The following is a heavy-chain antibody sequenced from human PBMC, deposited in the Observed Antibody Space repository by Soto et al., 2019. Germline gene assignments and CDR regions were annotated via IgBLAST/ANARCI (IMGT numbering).Heavy chain of an antibody. CDR3: ARGYYYGSGRPTPGGMDV. CDR1: GYTFTSYD. D-gene: IGHD3-10*01. J-gene: IGHJ6*02. Sequence: ASVKVSCKASGYTFTSYDINWVRQATGQGLEWMGWISTYTGNTNYAQKLQGRVTMTTDTSTSTAYMELRSLRSDDTAVYYCARGYYYGSGRPTPGGMDVWGQGTTVTVSS. CDR2: ISTYTGNT. V-gene: IGHV1-18*01.